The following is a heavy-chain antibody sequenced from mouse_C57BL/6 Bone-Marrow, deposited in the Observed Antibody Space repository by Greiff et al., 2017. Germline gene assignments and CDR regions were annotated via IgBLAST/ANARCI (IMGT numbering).Heavy chain of an antibody. CDR3: ARGGYDGYYAAWFAD. CDR2: IYPGDGDT. Sequence: VQLQQSGAELVKPGASVKISCKASGYAFSSYWMNWVKQRPGKGLEWIGQIYPGDGDTNYNGKFKGKATLTADKSSSTAYMQLSSLTCEDSAVYLCARGGYDGYYAAWFADWGQGTLVTVSA. D-gene: IGHD2-3*01. J-gene: IGHJ3*01. CDR1: GYAFSSYW. V-gene: IGHV1-80*01.